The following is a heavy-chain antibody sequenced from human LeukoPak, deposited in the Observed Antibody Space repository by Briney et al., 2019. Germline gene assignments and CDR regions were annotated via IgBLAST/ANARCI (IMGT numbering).Heavy chain of an antibody. Sequence: GGSLRLSCAASGFTFSSYAMHWVRQAPGKGLEWVAVISYDGSNKYYADSVKGRFTISRDNSKNTLYLQMNSLRAEDTAVYYCARDSSSFPNYFDYWGQGTLVTVSS. CDR3: ARDSSSFPNYFDY. J-gene: IGHJ4*02. D-gene: IGHD5-24*01. CDR1: GFTFSSYA. V-gene: IGHV3-30*04. CDR2: ISYDGSNK.